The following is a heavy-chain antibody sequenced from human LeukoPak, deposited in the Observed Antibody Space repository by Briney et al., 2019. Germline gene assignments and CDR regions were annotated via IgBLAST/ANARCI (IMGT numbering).Heavy chain of an antibody. Sequence: SETLSLTCTVSGVSISSSSYYWGWIRQPPGKGLEWIGSIYYSGSTYYNPSLKSRVTISVDTSKNQFSLKLSSVTAADTAVYYCARVRRDGYNLGWYFDPWGRGTLVTVSS. D-gene: IGHD5-24*01. CDR2: IYYSGST. CDR1: GVSISSSSYY. V-gene: IGHV4-39*01. J-gene: IGHJ2*01. CDR3: ARVRRDGYNLGWYFDP.